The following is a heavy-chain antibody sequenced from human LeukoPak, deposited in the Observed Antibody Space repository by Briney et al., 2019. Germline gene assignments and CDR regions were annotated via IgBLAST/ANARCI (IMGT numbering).Heavy chain of an antibody. CDR2: IIPIFGTA. CDR3: ARDMDYSNNYGMDV. Sequence: ASVKVSCKASGGTFSSYAISWVRQAPGQGLEWMGGIIPIFGTANYAQKFQGRVTITADESTSTAYMELSSPRSEDTAVYYCARDMDYSNNYGMDVWGQGTTVTVSS. D-gene: IGHD4-11*01. CDR1: GGTFSSYA. V-gene: IGHV1-69*13. J-gene: IGHJ6*02.